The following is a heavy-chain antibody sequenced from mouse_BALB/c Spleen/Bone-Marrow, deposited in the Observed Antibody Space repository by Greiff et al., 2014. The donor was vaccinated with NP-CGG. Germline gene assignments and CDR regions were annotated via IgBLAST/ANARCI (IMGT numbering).Heavy chain of an antibody. CDR2: IYPENSDT. CDR1: GYSFTSYW. J-gene: IGHJ2*01. D-gene: IGHD1-2*01. CDR3: TRVGHFYGGIFDY. Sequence: EVQLQQSGTVLARPGASVKMSCKASGYSFTSYWMHWVKQRPGQGLECIGAIYPENSDTTYNQQFKGKAKLTAVTSASTAFMELINMTNEDSAVYYCTRVGHFYGGIFDYWGQGTTLTVSA. V-gene: IGHV1-5*01.